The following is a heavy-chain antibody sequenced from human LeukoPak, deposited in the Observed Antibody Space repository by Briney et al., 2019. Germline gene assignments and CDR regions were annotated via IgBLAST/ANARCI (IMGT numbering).Heavy chain of an antibody. CDR2: INPSGGST. D-gene: IGHD2-2*01. CDR3: ARGGSMVY. V-gene: IGHV1-46*01. Sequence: ASVTVSCKASGYIFTNYAIQWVRQAPGQRLEWMGIINPSGGSTSYAQKFQGRVTMTRDTSTSTVYMELSSLRSEDTAVYYCARGGSMVYWGQGTLVTVSS. CDR1: GYIFTNYA. J-gene: IGHJ4*02.